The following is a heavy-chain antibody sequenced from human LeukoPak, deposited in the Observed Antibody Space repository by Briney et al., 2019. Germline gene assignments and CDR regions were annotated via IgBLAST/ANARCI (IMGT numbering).Heavy chain of an antibody. CDR2: ISSSSSYI. J-gene: IGHJ4*02. CDR3: ASGCSSTSCYRGRDY. Sequence: GGSLRLSCAASGFTFSSYSMNWVRQAPGKGLEWVSSISSSSSYIYYADSVKGQFTISRDNAKNSLYLQMNSLRAEDTAVYYCASGCSSTSCYRGRDYWGQGTLVTVSS. V-gene: IGHV3-21*01. D-gene: IGHD2-2*01. CDR1: GFTFSSYS.